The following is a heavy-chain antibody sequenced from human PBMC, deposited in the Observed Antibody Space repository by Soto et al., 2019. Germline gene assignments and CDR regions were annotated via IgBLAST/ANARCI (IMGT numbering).Heavy chain of an antibody. CDR2: ISSSSSYI. CDR3: ARVQYSSGPFDY. V-gene: IGHV3-21*01. J-gene: IGHJ4*02. Sequence: GALRLSCAASGFTFSSYSMNWVRQAPGKGLEWVSSISSSSSYIYYADSVKGRFTISRDNAKNSLYLQMNSLRAEDTAVYYCARVQYSSGPFDYWGQGTLVTVSS. CDR1: GFTFSSYS. D-gene: IGHD6-19*01.